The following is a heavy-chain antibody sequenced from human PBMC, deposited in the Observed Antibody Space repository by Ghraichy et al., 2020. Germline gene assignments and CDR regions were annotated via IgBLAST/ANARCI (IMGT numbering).Heavy chain of an antibody. D-gene: IGHD3-22*01. CDR2: TYYRSKWYN. J-gene: IGHJ4*02. V-gene: IGHV6-1*01. CDR3: ARAPHYYDSSGYLDFDY. Sequence: SQTLSLTCAISGDSVSSNSAAWNWIRQSPSRGLEWLGRTYYRSKWYNDYAVSVKSRITINPDTSKNQFSLQLNSVTPEDTAVYYCARAPHYYDSSGYLDFDYWGQGILVTVSS. CDR1: GDSVSSNSAA.